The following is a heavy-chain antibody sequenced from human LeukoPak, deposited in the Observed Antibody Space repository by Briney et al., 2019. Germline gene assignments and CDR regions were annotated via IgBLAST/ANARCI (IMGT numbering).Heavy chain of an antibody. Sequence: GGSLRLSCAASGFTFSGYSMNWVRQAPGKGLEWVSSISSSSSYIYYADSVKGRYTISRDNAKNSLYLQMNSLRAEDTAVYYCARACYSSSQHGEYVDVWGKGTTVTVSS. CDR2: ISSSSSYI. V-gene: IGHV3-21*01. D-gene: IGHD6-13*01. J-gene: IGHJ6*03. CDR1: GFTFSGYS. CDR3: ARACYSSSQHGEYVDV.